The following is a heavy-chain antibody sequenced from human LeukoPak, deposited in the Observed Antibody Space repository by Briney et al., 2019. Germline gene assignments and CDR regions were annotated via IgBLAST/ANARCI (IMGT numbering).Heavy chain of an antibody. CDR2: ISGSGGST. J-gene: IGHJ4*02. Sequence: QSGGSLRLSCAASGFTFSTYGMSWVRQAPGKGLEWVSAISGSGGSTYYADSVKGRFTISRDDSKNTLYLQMNSLRAEDTAVYYCAKGVTMVRGVVWGQGTLVTVSS. CDR3: AKGVTMVRGVV. CDR1: GFTFSTYG. D-gene: IGHD3-10*01. V-gene: IGHV3-23*01.